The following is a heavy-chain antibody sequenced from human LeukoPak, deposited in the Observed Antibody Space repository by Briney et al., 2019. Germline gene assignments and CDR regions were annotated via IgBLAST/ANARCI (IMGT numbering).Heavy chain of an antibody. D-gene: IGHD2-21*01. CDR1: GGSISSYY. V-gene: IGHV4-59*01. J-gene: IGHJ6*02. Sequence: SETLSLTCTVSGGSISSYYWSWIRQPPGKGLEWIGYIYCSGSTNYNPSLKSRVTISVDTSKNQFSLKLSSVTAADTAVYYCARDRLFGGMDVWGQGTTATVSS. CDR2: IYCSGST. CDR3: ARDRLFGGMDV.